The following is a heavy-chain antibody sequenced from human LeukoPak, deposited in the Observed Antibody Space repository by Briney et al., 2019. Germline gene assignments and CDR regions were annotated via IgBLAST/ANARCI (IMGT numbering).Heavy chain of an antibody. Sequence: PGGSLRLSCAASGFTFSSYAMHWVRQAPGKGLEWVAAIWYDGSKTSYTDSVKGRFTVSRDISKNTVYLQMNGLKAEDTAVYYCARDDCSTTPCYAYWGQGTLVTVSS. J-gene: IGHJ4*02. D-gene: IGHD2-2*01. V-gene: IGHV3-33*08. CDR3: ARDDCSTTPCYAY. CDR1: GFTFSSYA. CDR2: IWYDGSKT.